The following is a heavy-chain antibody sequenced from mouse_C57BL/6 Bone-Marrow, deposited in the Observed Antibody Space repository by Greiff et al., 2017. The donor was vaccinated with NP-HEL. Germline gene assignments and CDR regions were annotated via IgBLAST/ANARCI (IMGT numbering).Heavy chain of an antibody. CDR1: GYTFTSYW. Sequence: QVQLQQPGAELVKPGASVKMSCKASGYTFTSYWITWVKQRPGQGLEWIGDIYPGSGSTNYNEKFKSKATLTVDTSSSTAYMQLSSLTSEDSAVYYCARWGYYGSLFAYWGQGTLVTVSA. CDR3: ARWGYYGSLFAY. V-gene: IGHV1-55*01. D-gene: IGHD1-1*01. CDR2: IYPGSGST. J-gene: IGHJ3*01.